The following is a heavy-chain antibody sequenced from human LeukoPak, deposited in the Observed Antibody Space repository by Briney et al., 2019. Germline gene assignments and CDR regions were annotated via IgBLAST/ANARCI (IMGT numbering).Heavy chain of an antibody. CDR3: ARDDLRYFVVVPAAITYYGMDV. CDR1: GGTFSSYA. J-gene: IGHJ6*02. V-gene: IGHV1-69*01. CDR2: IIPIFGTA. D-gene: IGHD2-2*02. Sequence: SVKVSCKASGGTFSSYAISWVRQAPGQGLEWMGGIIPIFGTANYAQKFQGRVTITADESTSTAYMELSSLRSEDTAVYYCARDDLRYFVVVPAAITYYGMDVWGQGTTVTVSS.